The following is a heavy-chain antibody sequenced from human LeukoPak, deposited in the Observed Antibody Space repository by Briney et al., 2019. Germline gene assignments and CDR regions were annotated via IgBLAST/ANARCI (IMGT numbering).Heavy chain of an antibody. CDR3: AKDREVLLWFGELLPNPLYNWFDP. CDR1: GFTFSSYA. J-gene: IGHJ5*02. CDR2: ISGSGGST. V-gene: IGHV3-23*01. Sequence: PGGSLRLSCAASGFTFSSYAMSWVRQAPGKGLEWVSAISGSGGSTYYADSVKGRFTISRDNSKNTLYLQMNSLRAEDTAVYYCAKDREVLLWFGELLPNPLYNWFDPWGQGTLVTVSS. D-gene: IGHD3-10*01.